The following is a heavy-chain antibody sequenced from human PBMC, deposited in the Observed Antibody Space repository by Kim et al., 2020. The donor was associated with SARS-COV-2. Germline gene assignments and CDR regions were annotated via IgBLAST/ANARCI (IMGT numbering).Heavy chain of an antibody. Sequence: KNYVEPVKGRFTISRDNAKNSLYLQMNSLRAEDTAVYYCARLGSSSWNFDYWGQGTLVTVSS. CDR3: ARLGSSSWNFDY. D-gene: IGHD6-13*01. CDR2: K. J-gene: IGHJ4*02. V-gene: IGHV3-7*04.